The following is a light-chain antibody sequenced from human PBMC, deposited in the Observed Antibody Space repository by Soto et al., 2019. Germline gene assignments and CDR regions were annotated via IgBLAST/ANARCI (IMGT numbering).Light chain of an antibody. CDR1: QSVSSNY. Sequence: EIVLTQSPGTLSLSPGERATLSCRASQSVSSNYLGWYQQKLGQAPRLLIYGASSRATGIPDRFSGSGSGTDFPLIISRLEPEDFAVYFCQQYGTSPWTFGQGTKVETK. CDR3: QQYGTSPWT. V-gene: IGKV3-20*01. CDR2: GAS. J-gene: IGKJ1*01.